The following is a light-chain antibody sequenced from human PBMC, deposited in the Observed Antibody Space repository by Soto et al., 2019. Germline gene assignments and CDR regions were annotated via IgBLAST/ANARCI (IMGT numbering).Light chain of an antibody. CDR1: SSNIGSHF. J-gene: IGLJ3*02. V-gene: IGLV1-47*01. CDR3: AAWGVNLSGWV. CDR2: RND. Sequence: QSVLTQPPSASGTPGQRVTISCSGSSSNIGSHFVYWYQQLPGTAPKLLIYRNDQRPSGVPDRFSGSKSGTSASLAISGLRSEDESDYYCAAWGVNLSGWVFGGGTKLTVL.